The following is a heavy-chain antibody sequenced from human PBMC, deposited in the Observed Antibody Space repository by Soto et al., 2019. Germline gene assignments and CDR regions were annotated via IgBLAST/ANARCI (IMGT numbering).Heavy chain of an antibody. Sequence: GSGPTLVNPTQTLTLTCSFSEFSLSTDGVGIGWIRQPPGKGLEWLALIFWDGDRRHNPSLKSRLTITTDTSKTQVVLTMTNMDPVDTATYYCAHSLRRASCGGGNCYFFDFWGQGTPVTVSS. CDR2: IFWDGDR. V-gene: IGHV2-5*02. D-gene: IGHD2-21*01. J-gene: IGHJ4*02. CDR3: AHSLRRASCGGGNCYFFDF. CDR1: EFSLSTDGVG.